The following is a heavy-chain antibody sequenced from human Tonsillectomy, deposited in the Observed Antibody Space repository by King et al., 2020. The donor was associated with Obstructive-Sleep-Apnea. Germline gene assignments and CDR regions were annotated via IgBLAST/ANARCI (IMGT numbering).Heavy chain of an antibody. J-gene: IGHJ6*02. CDR2: IDPSDSYT. CDR3: ARGNQLRIEDYYYGMDV. D-gene: IGHD2-2*01. V-gene: IGHV5-10-1*01. Sequence: VQLVQSGAEVKKPGESLRISCEGSGYTFTSYWITWVRQMPGKGLEWMGRIDPSDSYTNYSPSFQGHVTISADKSIRTAYLQWSSLKASDTAMYYCARGNQLRIEDYYYGMDVWGQGTTVTVSS. CDR1: GYTFTSYW.